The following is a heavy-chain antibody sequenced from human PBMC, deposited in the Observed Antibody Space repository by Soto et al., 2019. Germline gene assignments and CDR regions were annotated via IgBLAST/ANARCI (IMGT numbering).Heavy chain of an antibody. Sequence: QVQLQESGPGLVKPSETLSLTCTVSGGSASSGSYYWSWIRQPPGKRLEWIGYVYYSGSTNYNPSLKSRVTISVDTSKNQFSLKLSSVTAADTAVYYCAREQTGGLLFDNWGQGTLVTVSS. CDR2: VYYSGST. D-gene: IGHD1-26*01. J-gene: IGHJ4*02. V-gene: IGHV4-61*01. CDR1: GGSASSGSYY. CDR3: AREQTGGLLFDN.